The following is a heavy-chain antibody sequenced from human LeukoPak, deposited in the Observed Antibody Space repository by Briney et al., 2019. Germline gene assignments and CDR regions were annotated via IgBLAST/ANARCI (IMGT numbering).Heavy chain of an antibody. D-gene: IGHD6-6*01. J-gene: IGHJ6*03. Sequence: GGSLRLSCAASGFTFSDYYMSWIRQAPGKGLEWVSYISSSGSTIYYADSVKGRFTISRDNAKNSLYLQMSSLRAEDTAVYYCAKGEISSSGKKYYYYYYMDVWGKGTTVTVSS. CDR2: ISSSGSTI. CDR3: AKGEISSSGKKYYYYYYMDV. V-gene: IGHV3-11*01. CDR1: GFTFSDYY.